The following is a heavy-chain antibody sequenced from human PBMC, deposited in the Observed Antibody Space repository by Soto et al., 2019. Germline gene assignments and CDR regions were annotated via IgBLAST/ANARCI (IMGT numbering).Heavy chain of an antibody. V-gene: IGHV1-69*08. Sequence: SVKVSCKGSGGAFTNYSLNWVRHAPGQGLEWLGGIIPLHNTSNYSLKLLGRGSVTADISSNTVYMHLSGLTSDDTATYYCAIWSNWNPHYYYGMDVWGQGTTVTVSS. D-gene: IGHD1-20*01. CDR1: GGAFTNYS. J-gene: IGHJ6*02. CDR2: IIPLHNTS. CDR3: AIWSNWNPHYYYGMDV.